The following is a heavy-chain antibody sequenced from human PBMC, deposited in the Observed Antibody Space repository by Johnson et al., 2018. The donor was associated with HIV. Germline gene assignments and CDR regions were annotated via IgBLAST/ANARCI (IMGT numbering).Heavy chain of an antibody. Sequence: MLLVESGGGLVQRGGSLRLSCAASGFTVSSNYMSWVRQAPGKGLEWASIIYSGGTTYYADSVKGRFTISRDNAKNSLYLQMNSLRAEDTAVYYCAREGFVVLPAAMRLFAFDIWGQGTMVTVSS. V-gene: IGHV3-66*01. CDR1: GFTVSSNY. D-gene: IGHD2-2*01. CDR2: IYSGGTT. J-gene: IGHJ3*02. CDR3: AREGFVVLPAAMRLFAFDI.